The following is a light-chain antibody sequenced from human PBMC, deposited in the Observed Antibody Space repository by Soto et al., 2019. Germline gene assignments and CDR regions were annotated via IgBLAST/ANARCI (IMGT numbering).Light chain of an antibody. CDR2: DAS. CDR1: QSVSSY. V-gene: IGKV3-11*01. Sequence: EIVLTQSTATLSLSPGERATLSCRASQSVSSYLAWYQQKPGQAPRLLIYDASNRATSIPARFSGSGSGTDFTLTISSLEPEDFAVYYCRQRSNWPITFGQGKRLEIK. J-gene: IGKJ5*01. CDR3: RQRSNWPIT.